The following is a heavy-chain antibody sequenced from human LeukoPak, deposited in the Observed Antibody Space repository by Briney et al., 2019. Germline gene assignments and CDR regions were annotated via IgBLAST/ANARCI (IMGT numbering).Heavy chain of an antibody. CDR3: ARSVNYYGSGSYYRDGYFDY. J-gene: IGHJ4*02. V-gene: IGHV1-18*01. CDR1: GDTFTTYA. CDR2: ISAYNGNT. D-gene: IGHD3-10*01. Sequence: ASVKVSCRTSGDTFTTYAIIWVRQAPGQGLEWMGWISAYNGNTNYAQKLQGRVTMTTDTSTSTAYMELRSLRSDDTAVYYCARSVNYYGSGSYYRDGYFDYWGQGTLVTVSS.